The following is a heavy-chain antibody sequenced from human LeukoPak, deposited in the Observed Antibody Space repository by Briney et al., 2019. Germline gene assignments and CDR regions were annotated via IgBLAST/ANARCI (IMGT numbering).Heavy chain of an antibody. J-gene: IGHJ5*02. CDR3: ARDLVLNWFDP. CDR1: GGSFSGYY. CDR2: INHSGST. V-gene: IGHV4-34*01. D-gene: IGHD3-10*01. Sequence: PSETLSLTCAVYGGSFSGYYWSWIRQPPGKGLEWIGEINHSGSTNYNPSLKSRVTISVDTSKNQFSLKLSSVTAADTAVYYCARDLVLNWFDPWGQGTLVTVSS.